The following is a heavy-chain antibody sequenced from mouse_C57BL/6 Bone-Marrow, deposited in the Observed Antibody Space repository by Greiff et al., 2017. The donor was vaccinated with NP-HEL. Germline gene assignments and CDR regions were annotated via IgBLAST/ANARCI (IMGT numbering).Heavy chain of an antibody. V-gene: IGHV1-39*01. Sequence: EVQLQQSGPELVKPGASVKISCKASGYSFTDYNMNWVKQSNGKSLEWIGVINPNYGTTSYNQKFKGKATLTVDQSSSTAYMQLNSLTSEDSAVYYCACYYYGSSYRDAMDYWGQGTSVTVSS. D-gene: IGHD1-1*01. CDR2: INPNYGTT. CDR1: GYSFTDYN. CDR3: ACYYYGSSYRDAMDY. J-gene: IGHJ4*01.